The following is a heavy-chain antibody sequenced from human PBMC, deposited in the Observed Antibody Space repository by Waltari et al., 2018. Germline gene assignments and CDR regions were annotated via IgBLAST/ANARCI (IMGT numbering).Heavy chain of an antibody. CDR2: IYSGGSST. J-gene: IGHJ4*02. D-gene: IGHD6-13*01. V-gene: IGHV3-23*03. CDR1: GFTFSSYA. CDR3: AKADGQQLNYFDY. Sequence: EVQLLESGGGLVQPGGSLRLSCAASGFTFSSYAMTWVRQAPGKGLEWVSVIYSGGSSTYYADSVKGRFTISRDNSKNTLYLQMNSLRAEDTAVYYCAKADGQQLNYFDYWGQGTLVTVSS.